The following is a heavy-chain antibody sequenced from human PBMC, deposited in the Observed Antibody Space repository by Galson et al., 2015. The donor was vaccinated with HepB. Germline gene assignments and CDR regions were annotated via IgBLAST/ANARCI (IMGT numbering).Heavy chain of an antibody. V-gene: IGHV3-48*02. Sequence: SLRLSCAASGFTFSSYSMNWVRQAPGKGLEWVSYISSSSSTIYYADSVKGRFTISRDNAKNSLYLQMNSLRDEDTAVYYCARSSGGREGRGGMDVWGQGTTVTVSS. CDR2: ISSSSSTI. J-gene: IGHJ6*02. CDR3: ARSSGGREGRGGMDV. D-gene: IGHD2-15*01. CDR1: GFTFSSYS.